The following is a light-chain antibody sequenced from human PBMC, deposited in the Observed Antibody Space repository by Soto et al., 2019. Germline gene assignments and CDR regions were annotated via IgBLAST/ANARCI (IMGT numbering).Light chain of an antibody. V-gene: IGKV3-15*01. CDR3: QQYYDYPPPT. CDR2: GAS. Sequence: EIVMTKSPATLSVSPGERATLSCRASRNINRKLAWYQQKPGQAPRLLISGASTRATGIPARFSGSASGTEFTPTIISLQSEDLVVYYSQQYYDYPPPTFRGRTQVEIK. CDR1: RNINRK. J-gene: IGKJ4*01.